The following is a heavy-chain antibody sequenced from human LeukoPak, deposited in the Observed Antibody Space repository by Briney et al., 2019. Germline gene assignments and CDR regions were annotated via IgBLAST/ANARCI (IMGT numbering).Heavy chain of an antibody. CDR2: IWYDRTNK. CDR3: ARSYYDSSGYPPLVDH. CDR1: GFTFSTYA. J-gene: IGHJ4*02. V-gene: IGHV3-33*01. D-gene: IGHD3-22*01. Sequence: PGRSLSLSCAASGFTFSTYAMHWVRQAPGKGLEWVAVIWYDRTNKYYADSVKGRFTISRDNSRNTLYLQMNSLRAEDTAVYYCARSYYDSSGYPPLVDHWGQGTLVTVSS.